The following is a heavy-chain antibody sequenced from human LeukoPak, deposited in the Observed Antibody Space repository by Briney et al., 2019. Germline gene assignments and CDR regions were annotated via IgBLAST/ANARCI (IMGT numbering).Heavy chain of an antibody. CDR3: ASWAGTTAGFSGPFDF. CDR1: GLTFSSHS. D-gene: IGHD6-25*01. Sequence: GGSLRLSCAASGLTFSSHSMNWVRQAPGKGLEWISHIRSSSSTSTTYYADSVKGRFTISRDDAKNSLYLQMNSPRGEDTAVYYCASWAGTTAGFSGPFDFWGQGTLVTVSS. J-gene: IGHJ4*02. V-gene: IGHV3-48*01. CDR2: IRSSSSTSTT.